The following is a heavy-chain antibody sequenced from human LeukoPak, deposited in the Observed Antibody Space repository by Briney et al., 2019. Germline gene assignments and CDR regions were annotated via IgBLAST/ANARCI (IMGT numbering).Heavy chain of an antibody. D-gene: IGHD5-12*01. CDR1: GFPFNSYW. Sequence: GSLRLSCAASGFPFNSYWMSLVRQAPGKGLGGGANIKQDGSEKYYVDSVKGRFTISRDNAKNSLYLQMNSLRAEDTAVYYCARGPQIYSGYDYRFDYWGQGTLVTVSS. CDR2: IKQDGSEK. V-gene: IGHV3-7*03. J-gene: IGHJ4*02. CDR3: ARGPQIYSGYDYRFDY.